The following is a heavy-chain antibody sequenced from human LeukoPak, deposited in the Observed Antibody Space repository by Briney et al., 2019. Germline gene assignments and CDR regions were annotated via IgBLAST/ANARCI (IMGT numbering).Heavy chain of an antibody. Sequence: GGTLRLSCAASGFTFSSYGMSWVRQAPGRGLEWVSAISGSGGSTYYADSVKGRFSISRDNSQDTVYLQLSSLTTEDTARYYCVRDVAFWGQGTLIIVSS. CDR3: VRDVAF. CDR2: ISGSGGST. CDR1: GFTFSSYG. V-gene: IGHV3-23*01. J-gene: IGHJ4*02.